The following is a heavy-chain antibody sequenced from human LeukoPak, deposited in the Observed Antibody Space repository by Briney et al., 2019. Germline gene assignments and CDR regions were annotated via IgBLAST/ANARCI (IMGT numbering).Heavy chain of an antibody. CDR2: FDPEDGET. CDR3: ATDRHSSGWGFGYYFDY. Sequence: ASVKVSCKVSGYALTELSMHWVRQAPGKGLEWMGGFDPEDGETIYAQKFQGRVTMTEDTSTDTAYMELSSLRSEDTAVYYCATDRHSSGWGFGYYFDYWGQGTLVTVSS. J-gene: IGHJ4*02. D-gene: IGHD6-19*01. V-gene: IGHV1-24*01. CDR1: GYALTELS.